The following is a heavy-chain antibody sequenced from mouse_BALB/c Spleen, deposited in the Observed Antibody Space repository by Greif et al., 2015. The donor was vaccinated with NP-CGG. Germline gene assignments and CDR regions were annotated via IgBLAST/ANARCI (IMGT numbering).Heavy chain of an antibody. CDR3: ARYDYDYYYAMDY. Sequence: DLVKLGASVKLSCKASGYTFTSYWINWIKQRPGQGLEWIGRIAPGSGSTYYNEMFKGKATLTVDTSSSTAYVQLSSLSSEDSAVYFCARYDYDYYYAMDYWGQGTSVTVSS. CDR1: GYTFTSYW. CDR2: IAPGSGST. J-gene: IGHJ4*01. V-gene: IGHV1S41*01. D-gene: IGHD2-4*01.